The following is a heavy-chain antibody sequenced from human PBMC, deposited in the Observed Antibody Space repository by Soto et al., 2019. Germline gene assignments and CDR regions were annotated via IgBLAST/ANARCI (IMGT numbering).Heavy chain of an antibody. J-gene: IGHJ4*02. D-gene: IGHD3-10*01. CDR1: GGSMNSYY. V-gene: IGHV4-59*07. CDR2: IHHSGST. CDR3: ALMGHTSGSIPCGY. Sequence: QVQLQESGPGLVKPSDTLSLTCTVSGGSMNSYYWSWIRQPPVKGLEWIGYIHHSGSTKHNPSLKSRVDRSLETSKRQFSLRLTSVTAADTATYYFALMGHTSGSIPCGYWGQGTLVTVSS.